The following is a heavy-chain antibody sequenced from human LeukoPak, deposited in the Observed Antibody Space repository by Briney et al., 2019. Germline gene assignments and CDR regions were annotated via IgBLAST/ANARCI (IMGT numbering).Heavy chain of an antibody. V-gene: IGHV3-21*01. CDR1: GFIFSSYT. Sequence: GGSLRLSCEASGFIFSSYTMNWSRQAPGKGLEWVASINSGSTNPYYADSVTGRFTISRDDAKKSLSPQMPSLRVEDTSVYYCARDFLAAGDYWGQGTLVTVSS. J-gene: IGHJ4*02. CDR3: ARDFLAAGDY. D-gene: IGHD6-13*01. CDR2: INSGSTNP.